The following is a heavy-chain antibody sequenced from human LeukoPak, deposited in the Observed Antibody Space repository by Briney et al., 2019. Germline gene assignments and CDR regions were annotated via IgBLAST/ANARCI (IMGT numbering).Heavy chain of an antibody. CDR1: GYTFTGYY. CDR3: AHRGGSYGDV. D-gene: IGHD1-26*01. V-gene: IGHV1-2*06. J-gene: IGHJ3*01. CDR2: INPNNGGT. Sequence: ASVKVSCKASGYTFTGYYMHWVRQAPGQGLEWMGRINPNNGGTNYAQKFQGRVTMTRDTSISTDYMELSSLSSDDTALYCCAHRGGSYGDVCGEGTMVTVSS.